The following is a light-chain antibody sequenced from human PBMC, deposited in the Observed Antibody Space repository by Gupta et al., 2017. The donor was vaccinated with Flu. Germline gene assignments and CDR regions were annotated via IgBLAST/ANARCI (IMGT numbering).Light chain of an antibody. CDR1: SGSIASNY. V-gene: IGLV6-57*03. Sequence: NFMLTQPHSVSESPGKTVTISCTRSSGSIASNYVQWYQQRPGSAPTTVIYEDNQRPSGVPDRFSGSIDSSSNSASLTISGLKTEDEADYYCQSYDSSNHIRVFGGGTKLTVL. J-gene: IGLJ3*02. CDR3: QSYDSSNHIRV. CDR2: EDN.